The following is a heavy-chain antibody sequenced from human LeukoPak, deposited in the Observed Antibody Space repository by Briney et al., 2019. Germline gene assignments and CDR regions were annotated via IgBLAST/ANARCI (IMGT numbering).Heavy chain of an antibody. D-gene: IGHD5-18*01. CDR2: IYPGDPDT. CDR3: ARRRLDTAMADFNWFDP. CDR1: GYSFTSYW. V-gene: IGHV5-51*01. J-gene: IGHJ5*02. Sequence: GESLKISCKGSGYSFTSYWIGWVRQMPGKGLEWMGIIYPGDPDTRYSPSFQGQVTISADKSISTAYLQWSSLKASDTAMYYCARRRLDTAMADFNWFDPWGQGTLVTVSS.